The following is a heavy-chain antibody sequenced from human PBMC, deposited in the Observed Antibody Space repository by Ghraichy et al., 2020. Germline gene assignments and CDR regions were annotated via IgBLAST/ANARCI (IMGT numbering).Heavy chain of an antibody. V-gene: IGHV4-34*01. J-gene: IGHJ6*03. CDR3: AGRGTYYDFWSGYYKDYYMDV. CDR2: INHSGST. CDR1: GGSFSGYY. Sequence: SETLSLTCAVYGGSFSGYYWSWIRQPPGKGLEWIGEINHSGSTNYNPSLKSRVTISVDTSKNQFSLKLSSVTAADTAVYYCAGRGTYYDFWSGYYKDYYMDVWGKGTTVTVSS. D-gene: IGHD3-3*01.